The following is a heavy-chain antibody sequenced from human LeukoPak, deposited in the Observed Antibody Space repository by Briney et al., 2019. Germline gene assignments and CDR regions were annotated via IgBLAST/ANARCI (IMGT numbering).Heavy chain of an antibody. D-gene: IGHD6-13*01. CDR2: ISSSSSYI. Sequence: PGGSLRLSCAASGFTFSSYNMNWVHQAPGKGLEWVSSISSSSSYIYYADSVKGRFTISRDNAKNSLYLQMNSLRAEDTAVYYCARDKIAAAGTDYYYGMDVWGQGTTVTVSS. CDR3: ARDKIAAAGTDYYYGMDV. CDR1: GFTFSSYN. J-gene: IGHJ6*02. V-gene: IGHV3-21*01.